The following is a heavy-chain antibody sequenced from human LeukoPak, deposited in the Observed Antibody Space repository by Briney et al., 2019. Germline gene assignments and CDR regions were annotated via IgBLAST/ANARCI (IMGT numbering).Heavy chain of an antibody. D-gene: IGHD1-7*01. CDR2: IKQDGSEK. CDR3: ATEGSGITGTTGDY. V-gene: IGHV3-7*01. CDR1: GFTFSSYG. Sequence: GGSLRLSCAASGFTFSSYGIHWVRQAPGRGLEWVANIKQDGSEKYYMDSVKGRFTISRDNAKNSLYLQMNSLRAEDTAVYYCATEGSGITGTTGDYWGQGTLVTVSS. J-gene: IGHJ4*02.